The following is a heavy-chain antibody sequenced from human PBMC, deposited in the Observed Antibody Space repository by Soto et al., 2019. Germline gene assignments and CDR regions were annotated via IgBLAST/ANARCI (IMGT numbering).Heavy chain of an antibody. Sequence: PGGSLRLSCAASGFTFTRYSMNWVRQAPGRGLEWVSAISGSGGSTYYADSVKGRFTISRDNSKNTLYLQMNSLRAEDTAVYYCAKVGYYDSSAGEYFQHWGQGTLVTVSS. CDR3: AKVGYYDSSAGEYFQH. CDR1: GFTFTRYS. D-gene: IGHD3-22*01. V-gene: IGHV3-23*01. J-gene: IGHJ1*01. CDR2: ISGSGGST.